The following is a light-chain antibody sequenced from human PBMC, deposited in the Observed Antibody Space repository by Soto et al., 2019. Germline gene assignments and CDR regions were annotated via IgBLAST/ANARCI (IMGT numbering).Light chain of an antibody. Sequence: DIHMTQSPSTLSASVGDRVTITFRASQSISSWLAWYQQKPGKAPKLLIYKASSLESGFPSRFSGSGSGTEFTLTISSLQPEDFATYYCQQYNNYPWPFGQGTKVEIK. CDR1: QSISSW. CDR2: KAS. J-gene: IGKJ1*01. V-gene: IGKV1-5*03. CDR3: QQYNNYPWP.